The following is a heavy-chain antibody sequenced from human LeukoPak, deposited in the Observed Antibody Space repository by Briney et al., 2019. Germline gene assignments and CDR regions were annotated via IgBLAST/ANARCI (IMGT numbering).Heavy chain of an antibody. CDR3: ARPSAISLNADRPWVY. CDR1: GGSISSSSYY. V-gene: IGHV4-39*01. CDR2: IYYSGST. J-gene: IGHJ4*02. D-gene: IGHD5-18*01. Sequence: SETLSLTCTVSGGSISSSSYYWGWIRQPPGKGLEWIGSIYYSGSTYYNPSLKSRVTISADTSKNQFSLKLSSVTAADTAVYYCARPSAISLNADRPWVYWGQGTLVTVSP.